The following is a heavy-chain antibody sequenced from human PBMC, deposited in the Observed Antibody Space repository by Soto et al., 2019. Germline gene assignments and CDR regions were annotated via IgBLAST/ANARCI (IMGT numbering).Heavy chain of an antibody. D-gene: IGHD2-15*01. CDR2: IKQDGSEK. V-gene: IGHV3-7*01. Sequence: EVQLVESGGGLVQPGGSLRLSCAASGFTFSSYWMSWVRQAPGKGLEWVANIKQDGSEKYYVDSVKGRFTISRDNAKNSLYLQMNSLRAEDTAVYYCARVACSGGSCYFRPHTYFQHWGQGTLVTVSS. CDR3: ARVACSGGSCYFRPHTYFQH. J-gene: IGHJ1*01. CDR1: GFTFSSYW.